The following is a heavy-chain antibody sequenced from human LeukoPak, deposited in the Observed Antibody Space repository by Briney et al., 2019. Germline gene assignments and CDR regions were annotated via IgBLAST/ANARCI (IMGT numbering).Heavy chain of an antibody. CDR3: AREGLPYYESSGSYVWFEP. V-gene: IGHV3-74*01. J-gene: IGHJ5*02. D-gene: IGHD3-22*01. CDR1: GFTFSDYW. CDR2: INSDGTST. Sequence: PGGSLRLSCAASGFTFSDYWMHWVRQVPGKGLVWVSRINSDGTSTVYADSVKGRFTMSRNNAKNMLYLEMDSLRAEDTAVYFCAREGLPYYESSGSYVWFEPWGQGTLVTVSS.